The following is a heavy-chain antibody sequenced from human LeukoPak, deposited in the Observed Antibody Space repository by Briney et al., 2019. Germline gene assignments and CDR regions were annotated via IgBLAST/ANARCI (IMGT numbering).Heavy chain of an antibody. Sequence: GGSLRLSCAASGFTFSSYAMNWVRQAPGKGLEWVSVISGTGGRTYYADSVKGRFTISRDNSKNTLYLQMNSLRVEDTAVYYCARVGGHWGQGTLVTVSS. CDR2: ISGTGGRT. CDR3: ARVGGH. J-gene: IGHJ4*02. D-gene: IGHD3-10*01. V-gene: IGHV3-23*01. CDR1: GFTFSSYA.